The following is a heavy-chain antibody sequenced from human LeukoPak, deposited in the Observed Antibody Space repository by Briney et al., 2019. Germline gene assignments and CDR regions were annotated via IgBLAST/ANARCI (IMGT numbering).Heavy chain of an antibody. D-gene: IGHD2-21*01. CDR2: IYTSGST. J-gene: IGHJ5*02. V-gene: IGHV4-4*07. CDR1: GGSISSYY. CDR3: ARRGRVVSGSYDWFDP. Sequence: PSETLSLTCTVSGGSISSYYWRWIRQPAGKGLEWIGRIYTSGSTNYNPPLKSRVTMSVDTSKTQFSMMLSSVTAADTAVYYCARRGRVVSGSYDWFDPWGQGTLVTVSS.